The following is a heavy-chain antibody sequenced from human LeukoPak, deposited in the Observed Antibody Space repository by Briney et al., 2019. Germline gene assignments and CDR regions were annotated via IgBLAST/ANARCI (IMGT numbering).Heavy chain of an antibody. D-gene: IGHD3-10*01. CDR3: ARARTTPRALLWFGELRRAPDKYYFDY. CDR2: MNPNSGNT. J-gene: IGHJ4*02. V-gene: IGHV1-8*03. CDR1: GYTFTSYD. Sequence: GASVKVSCKASGYTFTSYDINWVRQATGQGLEWMGWMNPNSGNTGYAQKFQGRVTITRNTSISTAYMELGSLRSEDTAVYYCARARTTPRALLWFGELRRAPDKYYFDYWGQGTLVTVSS.